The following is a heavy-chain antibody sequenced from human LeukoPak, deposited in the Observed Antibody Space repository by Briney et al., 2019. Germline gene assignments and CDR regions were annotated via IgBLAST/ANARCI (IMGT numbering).Heavy chain of an antibody. CDR2: IRQDGSEK. D-gene: IGHD6-13*01. CDR1: GFTFSSYG. CDR3: ARGLLAAAGIDY. V-gene: IGHV3-7*04. J-gene: IGHJ4*02. Sequence: GGSLRLSCAASGFTFSSYGMHWVRQAPGKGLEWVANIRQDGSEKNYVDSVKGRFTISRDNAKNSLYLQMNSLRAGDTALYYCARGLLAAAGIDYWGQGALVTVSS.